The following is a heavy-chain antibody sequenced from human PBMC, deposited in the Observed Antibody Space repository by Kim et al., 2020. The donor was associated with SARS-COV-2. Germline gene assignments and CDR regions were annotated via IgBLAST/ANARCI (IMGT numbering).Heavy chain of an antibody. CDR1: GFTFSNYA. V-gene: IGHV3-23*01. D-gene: IGHD4-17*01. CDR3: ATKMTTREKGAFDI. J-gene: IGHJ3*02. Sequence: GGSLRLSCAASGFTFSNYALSWVRQAPGKGLEWVSGINGDGAVKVYTDSVKGRFTISRDDSKNTLYLEMTSLRVEDTALYYCATKMTTREKGAFDIWGHGTLVTVSS. CDR2: INGDGAVK.